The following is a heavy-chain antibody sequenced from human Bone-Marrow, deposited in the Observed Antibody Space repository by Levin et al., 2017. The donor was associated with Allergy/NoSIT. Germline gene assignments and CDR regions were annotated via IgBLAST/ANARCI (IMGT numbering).Heavy chain of an antibody. CDR1: GDSINAYY. CDR3: ARRRGSHMDV. Sequence: GSLRLSCTVSGDSINAYYWGWIRQPPGQGLQWLAYIYYSGSTTYNPSLKSRVTISVDTSKNQFSLRLSSVTAADTAVYYCARRRGSHMDVWGKGTTVTVSS. J-gene: IGHJ6*04. V-gene: IGHV4-59*01. CDR2: IYYSGST.